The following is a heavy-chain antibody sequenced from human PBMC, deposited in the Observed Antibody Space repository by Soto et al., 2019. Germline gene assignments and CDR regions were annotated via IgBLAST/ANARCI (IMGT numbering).Heavy chain of an antibody. J-gene: IGHJ3*02. CDR1: GGTFSSYT. Sequence: QVQLVQSGAEVKKPGSSVKVSCKASGGTFSSYTISWVRQAPGQGLEWMGRIIPILGIANYAQKFQGRVTITADKSTSTAYMELSSLRSEDTAVYYCAIVEPGRYCSGGSCYDAFDIWGQGTMVTVSS. CDR3: AIVEPGRYCSGGSCYDAFDI. D-gene: IGHD2-15*01. V-gene: IGHV1-69*02. CDR2: IIPILGIA.